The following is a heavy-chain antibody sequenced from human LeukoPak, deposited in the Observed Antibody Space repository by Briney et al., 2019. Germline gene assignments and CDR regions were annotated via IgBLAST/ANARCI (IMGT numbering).Heavy chain of an antibody. CDR2: INPNSGGT. Sequence: GASVKVSCTASGYTFTGYYMHWVRQAPGQGLEWMGWINPNSGGTNYAQKFQGRVTMTRDTSISTAYMELSRLRSDDTAVYYCARGFPPRRYYDSSGYYSYYFDYWGQGTLVTVSS. CDR1: GYTFTGYY. J-gene: IGHJ4*02. D-gene: IGHD3-22*01. CDR3: ARGFPPRRYYDSSGYYSYYFDY. V-gene: IGHV1-2*02.